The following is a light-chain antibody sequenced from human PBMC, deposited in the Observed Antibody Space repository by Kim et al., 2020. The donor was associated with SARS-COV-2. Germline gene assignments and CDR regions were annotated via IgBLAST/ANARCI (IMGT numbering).Light chain of an antibody. CDR1: NIGSYS. J-gene: IGLJ3*02. CDR2: FDS. V-gene: IGLV3-21*04. Sequence: SYELTQPPSVSVAPGETARMTCGGNNIGSYSVHWYQQKPGHAPVPVISFDSDRPSGIPERFSGSNSRNTATLTISRVEVEDEADYYCQLWDTSGAYGVFGGGTKLTVL. CDR3: QLWDTSGAYGV.